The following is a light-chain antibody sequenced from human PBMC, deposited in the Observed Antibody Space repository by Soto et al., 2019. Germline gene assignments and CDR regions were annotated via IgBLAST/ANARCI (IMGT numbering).Light chain of an antibody. Sequence: QSVLTQPASVSGSPGQSITISCTGTSSDVGGYNYVSWYQQHPGKAPKLMIFDVSNRPSGVSNRFSGSKSDNTASLTISGLQAEDEADYYCSSYTTSNTPLFVFGTGTKLTVL. J-gene: IGLJ1*01. V-gene: IGLV2-14*01. CDR2: DVS. CDR1: SSDVGGYNY. CDR3: SSYTTSNTPLFV.